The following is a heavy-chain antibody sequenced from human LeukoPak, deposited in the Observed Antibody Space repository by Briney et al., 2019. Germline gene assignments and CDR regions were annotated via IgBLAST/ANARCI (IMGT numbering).Heavy chain of an antibody. J-gene: IGHJ5*02. CDR2: ISGSGAST. D-gene: IGHD6-13*01. Sequence: GSLRLSCAASGFTFSNYAMNWVRQAPGKGLEWVSTISGSGASTYYADSVKGRFTISRDNSKDTLYLQMNSLRVEDTAVYYCAKGYSSSLSNWFDPWGQGTLVTVSS. CDR1: GFTFSNYA. V-gene: IGHV3-23*01. CDR3: AKGYSSSLSNWFDP.